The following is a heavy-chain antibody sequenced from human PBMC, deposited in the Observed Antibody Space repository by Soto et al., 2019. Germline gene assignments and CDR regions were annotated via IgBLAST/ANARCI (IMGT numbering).Heavy chain of an antibody. CDR3: AKGLGSWYHTWFAP. V-gene: IGHV3-30*18. J-gene: IGHJ5*02. CDR2: ISYDGSNK. CDR1: GFTFSSYG. D-gene: IGHD6-13*01. Sequence: PGGSLRLSCAASGFTFSSYGMKWVRQAPGKGLEWVAVISYDGSNKYYADSVKGRFTISRDNSKNTLYLQMNSLRAEDTAVYYCAKGLGSWYHTWFAPWGKGTLVTVSS.